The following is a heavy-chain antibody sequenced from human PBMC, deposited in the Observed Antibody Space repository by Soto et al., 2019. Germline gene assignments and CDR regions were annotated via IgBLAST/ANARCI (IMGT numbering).Heavy chain of an antibody. Sequence: SETMSLTWAVAGGCITSAECYRLWIRKPPGKGLEWIGYIGYSGGTYYNPSRRRRVTISGDRAENKFSLRLKSVTAGDTAVYYCASDFYSSAIGPWGQGTSVTVSS. V-gene: IGHV4-30-4*01. D-gene: IGHD5-18*01. CDR1: GGCITSAECY. J-gene: IGHJ5*02. CDR3: ASDFYSSAIGP. CDR2: IGYSGGT.